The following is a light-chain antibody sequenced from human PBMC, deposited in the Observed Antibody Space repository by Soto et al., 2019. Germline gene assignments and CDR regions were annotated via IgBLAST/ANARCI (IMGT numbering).Light chain of an antibody. V-gene: IGLV1-47*02. Sequence: QSVLTQPPSASGTAGQRVTISCSGSSSNIGSNYVYWYQQLPGTAPKLLIYSNNQRPSGVPDRFSGSKSGTSASLAISGLRSEDEADYYCAAWDDSLHGYVFATVNKVTV. CDR2: SNN. CDR3: AAWDDSLHGYV. CDR1: SSNIGSNY. J-gene: IGLJ1*01.